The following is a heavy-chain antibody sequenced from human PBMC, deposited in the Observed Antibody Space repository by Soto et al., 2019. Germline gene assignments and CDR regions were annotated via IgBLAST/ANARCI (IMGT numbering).Heavy chain of an antibody. CDR1: GGCISSCGYY. J-gene: IGHJ4*02. Sequence: SETLSLTSTVSGGCISSCGYYWSWIRQHPGKGLEWIGYIYYSGSTYYNPSLKSRVTISVDTSKNQFSLKLSSVTAADTAVYYCARLVTTTVTTGRAYYFDYCGQGTLVTVSS. V-gene: IGHV4-31*03. D-gene: IGHD4-17*01. CDR2: IYYSGST. CDR3: ARLVTTTVTTGRAYYFDY.